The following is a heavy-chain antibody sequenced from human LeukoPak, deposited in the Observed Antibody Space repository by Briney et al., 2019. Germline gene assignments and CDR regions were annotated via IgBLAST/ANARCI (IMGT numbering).Heavy chain of an antibody. D-gene: IGHD5-12*01. CDR1: GFTFSDYY. CDR2: FSGSGGNT. Sequence: GGSLRLSCAASGFTFSDYYMSWIRQAPGKGLEWVSTFSGSGGNTYYADSVKGRFIISRDNSKNTLYLQMNSLRAEDTAVYYCAKDTVKVTTIRRVPHYMDVWGKGTTVTISS. V-gene: IGHV3-23*01. CDR3: AKDTVKVTTIRRVPHYMDV. J-gene: IGHJ6*03.